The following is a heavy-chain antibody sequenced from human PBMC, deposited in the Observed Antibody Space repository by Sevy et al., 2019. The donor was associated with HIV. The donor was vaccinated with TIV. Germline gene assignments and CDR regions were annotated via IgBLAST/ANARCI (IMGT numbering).Heavy chain of an antibody. Sequence: GGSLRLSCAGSGFSLSTYSMNWVRQAPGKGLEWISYISSSSSTIYYADSVKGGFTISRDNAKNSLYLQMNSLRDEDTAVYYCAILPITVAGTVYWGLGTLVTVSS. CDR1: GFSLSTYS. V-gene: IGHV3-48*02. D-gene: IGHD6-19*01. CDR3: AILPITVAGTVY. J-gene: IGHJ4*02. CDR2: ISSSSSTI.